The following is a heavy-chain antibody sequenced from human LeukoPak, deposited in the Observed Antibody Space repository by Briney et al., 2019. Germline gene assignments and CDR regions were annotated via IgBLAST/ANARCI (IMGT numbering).Heavy chain of an antibody. V-gene: IGHV4-59*01. Sequence: SETLSLTCTVSGGSISSYYWSWIRQPPGKGLECVGYIYYSGSTNYNPSLKSRVTISVETSKNQFSLKLSSVTAADTAVYYCASLYISTAEKHFDYWGQGTLVTVSS. CDR1: GGSISSYY. J-gene: IGHJ4*02. CDR3: ASLYISTAEKHFDY. D-gene: IGHD6-13*01. CDR2: IYYSGST.